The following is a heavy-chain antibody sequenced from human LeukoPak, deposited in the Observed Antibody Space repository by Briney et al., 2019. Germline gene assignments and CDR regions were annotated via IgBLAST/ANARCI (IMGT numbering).Heavy chain of an antibody. CDR2: ISGSGGST. Sequence: GGSLRLSCAASGFTFSSYAMSWVRQAPGKGLEWVSAISGSGGSTYYADSVKGRFTISRDNSKNTLYLQMNSLRAEDTAAYYCARDIGLSRLLSGRPYYYYGMDVWGQGTTVTVSS. D-gene: IGHD1-26*01. J-gene: IGHJ6*02. V-gene: IGHV3-23*01. CDR3: ARDIGLSRLLSGRPYYYYGMDV. CDR1: GFTFSSYA.